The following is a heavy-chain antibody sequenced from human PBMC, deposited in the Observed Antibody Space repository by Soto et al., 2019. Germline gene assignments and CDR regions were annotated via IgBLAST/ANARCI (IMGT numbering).Heavy chain of an antibody. J-gene: IGHJ6*02. D-gene: IGHD1-26*01. CDR1: GGSISSSSYY. CDR3: ARDRRGVGATEYYYYGMDV. CDR2: IYYSGST. V-gene: IGHV4-39*07. Sequence: SETLSLTCTVSGGSISSSSYYWGWIRQPPGKGLEWIGSIYYSGSTYYNPSLKSRVTISVDTSKYQFSLKLSSVTAADTAVYYCARDRRGVGATEYYYYGMDVWGQGTTVTVSS.